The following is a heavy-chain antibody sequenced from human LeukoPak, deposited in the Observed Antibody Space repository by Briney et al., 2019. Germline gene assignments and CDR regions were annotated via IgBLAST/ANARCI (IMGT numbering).Heavy chain of an antibody. Sequence: SETLSLTCTVSGGSISSYYWSWIQQPPGKGLEWIGYIYYSGSTNYNPSLKSRVTISVDTSKNQFSLKLSSVTAADTAVYYCARGRGYYDSSGYYSIHSFDYWGQGTLVTVSS. J-gene: IGHJ4*02. D-gene: IGHD3-22*01. CDR3: ARGRGYYDSSGYYSIHSFDY. V-gene: IGHV4-59*12. CDR1: GGSISSYY. CDR2: IYYSGST.